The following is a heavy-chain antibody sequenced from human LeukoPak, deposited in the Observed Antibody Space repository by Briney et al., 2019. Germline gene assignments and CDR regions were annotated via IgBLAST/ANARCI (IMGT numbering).Heavy chain of an antibody. D-gene: IGHD2-21*02. Sequence: PSETLSLTCAVSGGSISSGSYYWSWIRQPAGKGLEWIGRIYSSGSTNYNPSLKSRVTISVDTSKNQFSLKLRSVTAADTAVYYCARLTYYYYMDVWGKGTTVTVSS. CDR3: ARLTYYYYMDV. CDR1: GGSISSGSYY. J-gene: IGHJ6*03. CDR2: IYSSGST. V-gene: IGHV4-61*02.